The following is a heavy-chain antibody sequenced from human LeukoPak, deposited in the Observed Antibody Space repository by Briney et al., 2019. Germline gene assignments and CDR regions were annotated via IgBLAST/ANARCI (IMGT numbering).Heavy chain of an antibody. CDR3: ARAGYYGSSGYYYGAFDI. V-gene: IGHV3-21*01. D-gene: IGHD3-22*01. CDR2: ISSSSSYI. Sequence: GGSLRLSCAASGFTFSSYSMNWVRQAPGKGLEWVSSISSSSSYIYYADSVKGRFTISRDNAKNSLYLQMNSLRAEDTAVYYCARAGYYGSSGYYYGAFDIWGQGTMVTVSS. J-gene: IGHJ3*02. CDR1: GFTFSSYS.